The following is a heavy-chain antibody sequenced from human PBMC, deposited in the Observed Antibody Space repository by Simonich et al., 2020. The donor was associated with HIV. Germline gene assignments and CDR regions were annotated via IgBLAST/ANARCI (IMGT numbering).Heavy chain of an antibody. CDR2: KSYDGSNK. CDR3: ASGGSISSVWADDY. V-gene: IGHV3-30*07. D-gene: IGHD3-16*01. J-gene: IGHJ4*02. Sequence: QVQLVESGGGVVQPGRSLRLSCAASGFTFSSYAMYWVRQAPGKGLEWVAVKSYDGSNKYYADSVKGRFTISRDNSKNTLYLQMNSLSAEDTAVYYCASGGSISSVWADDYWGQGTLVTVSS. CDR1: GFTFSSYA.